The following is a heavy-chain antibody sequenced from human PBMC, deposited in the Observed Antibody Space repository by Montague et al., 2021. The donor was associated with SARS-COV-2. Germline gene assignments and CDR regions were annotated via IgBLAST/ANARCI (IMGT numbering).Heavy chain of an antibody. CDR1: GLSINAENHY. J-gene: IGHJ5*02. D-gene: IGHD3-3*01. CDR3: TKHGWSGSFDP. CDR2: VVHGGT. V-gene: IGHV4-39*01. Sequence: SETLSLTCDVSGLSINAENHYWVWIRQRPGKALDWLGSVVHGGTSLARCMRGRLALSVDTPNNRFYLRLTSVTAADTATYFCTKHGWSGSFDPWGPGTLLSVSS.